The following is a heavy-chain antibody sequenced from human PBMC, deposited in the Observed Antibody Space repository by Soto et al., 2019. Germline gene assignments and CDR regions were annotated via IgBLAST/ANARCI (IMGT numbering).Heavy chain of an antibody. D-gene: IGHD6-19*01. CDR1: VFTFSTYC. Sequence: GSLRLSCVASVFTFSTYCMSWVRQAPGKGLEWVANIKQDGSEKYYVDSVKDRFTISRDNAKNSLYLQMNSLRAEDSAVYYCARVYPGSGWPYHYYGMDVWGQGTTVTVSS. CDR2: IKQDGSEK. V-gene: IGHV3-7*01. CDR3: ARVYPGSGWPYHYYGMDV. J-gene: IGHJ6*02.